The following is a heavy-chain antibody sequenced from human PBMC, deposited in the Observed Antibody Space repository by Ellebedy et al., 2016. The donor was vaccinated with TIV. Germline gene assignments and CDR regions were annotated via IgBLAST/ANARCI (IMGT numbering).Heavy chain of an antibody. J-gene: IGHJ5*02. D-gene: IGHD4-17*01. CDR3: ARRGSYGDYAVQVNPCFDP. CDR1: GFNFRSYW. Sequence: GESLKISCAASGFNFRSYWMTWVRQAPGKGLEWVAKIRQEGDEIYYVESVKGRFTISRDKAKNSLFLQMNSLRVEDTAVYYCARRGSYGDYAVQVNPCFDPWGQGTLVTVSS. CDR2: IRQEGDEI. V-gene: IGHV3-7*01.